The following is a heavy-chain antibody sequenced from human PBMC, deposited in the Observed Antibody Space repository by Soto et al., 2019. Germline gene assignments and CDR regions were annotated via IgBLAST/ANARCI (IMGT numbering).Heavy chain of an antibody. Sequence: PGGSLRLSCAASGFTFSSYAMSWVRQAPGMGLEWVSAISGGGGSTYYADSVRGRFTISRDNSKNTLYLQMNSLRAEDTAVYYCVKDNRGSYWGQGTLVTVSS. CDR3: VKDNRGSY. D-gene: IGHD3-10*01. CDR1: GFTFSSYA. V-gene: IGHV3-23*01. J-gene: IGHJ4*02. CDR2: ISGGGGST.